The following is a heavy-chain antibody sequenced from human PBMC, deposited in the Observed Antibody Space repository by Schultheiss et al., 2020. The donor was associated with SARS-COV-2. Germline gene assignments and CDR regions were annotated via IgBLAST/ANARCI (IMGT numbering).Heavy chain of an antibody. CDR3: AREGPAMVRGVIIGFHAFDI. D-gene: IGHD3-10*01. CDR2: IKQDGSEK. J-gene: IGHJ3*02. Sequence: GESLKISCAASGFTFSSYWISWVRQAPGKGLEWVANIKQDGSEKYYVDSVKGRFTISRDNAKNSLYLQMNSLRAEDTAVYYCAREGPAMVRGVIIGFHAFDIWGQGTMVTVSS. V-gene: IGHV3-7*01. CDR1: GFTFSSYW.